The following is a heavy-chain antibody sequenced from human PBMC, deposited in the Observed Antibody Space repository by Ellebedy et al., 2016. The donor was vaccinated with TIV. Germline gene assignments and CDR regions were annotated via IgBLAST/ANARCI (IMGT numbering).Heavy chain of an antibody. CDR1: GFTFTTFG. J-gene: IGHJ4*02. Sequence: PGGSLRLSCEASGFTFTTFGMHWVRQAPGKGLEWVAVISYDGSKTYHADSVKGRFAISRDNSKNTLYLEMNRLRAEDTAIYYCSRDQAYGTGSFSGFDFWGQGTLVSVS. CDR3: SRDQAYGTGSFSGFDF. V-gene: IGHV3-30*03. D-gene: IGHD3-10*01. CDR2: ISYDGSKT.